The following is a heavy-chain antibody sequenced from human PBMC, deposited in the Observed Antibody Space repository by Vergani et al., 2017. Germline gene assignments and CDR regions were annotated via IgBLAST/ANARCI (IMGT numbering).Heavy chain of an antibody. V-gene: IGHV1-69*01. Sequence: QVQLVQSGAEVKKPGSSVKVSCKASGGTFSSYAISWVRQAPGQGLEWMGGIIPIFGTANYAQKVQGRVTITADESTSTAYMELSSLRSEDTAVYYCGRLPGITGTTAHGMDVWGQGTTVTVSS. CDR1: GGTFSSYA. CDR3: GRLPGITGTTAHGMDV. CDR2: IIPIFGTA. J-gene: IGHJ6*02. D-gene: IGHD1-7*01.